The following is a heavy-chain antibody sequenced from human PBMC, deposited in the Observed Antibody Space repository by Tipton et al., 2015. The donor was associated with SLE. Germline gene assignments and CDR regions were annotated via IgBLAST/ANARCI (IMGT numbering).Heavy chain of an antibody. Sequence: GLVKPSQTLSLTCAISGDSVSSNSAAWNWIRQSPSIGLEWLGRTYYMSKWYNDYAVSVKSRIIINPDTSKNQFSLQLTSVTPEDTAVYYCARGFLYDGLQVWGQGTLVTVSS. CDR2: TYYMSKWYN. CDR1: GDSVSSNSAA. CDR3: ARGFLYDGLQV. D-gene: IGHD2-2*02. V-gene: IGHV6-1*01. J-gene: IGHJ1*01.